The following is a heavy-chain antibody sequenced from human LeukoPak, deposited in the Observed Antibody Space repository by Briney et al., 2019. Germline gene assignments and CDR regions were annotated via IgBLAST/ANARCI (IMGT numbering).Heavy chain of an antibody. V-gene: IGHV3-73*01. Sequence: GGSLRLSCEGSGFTFSGSHMHWVRQAPGKGLEWVGHVRNAADGYATAYGASIKGRFTISRDDSNNMVYLQMNSLKTEDSAVYYCSRQTVSCHDYWGQGTLVTVSS. CDR1: GFTFSGSH. CDR2: VRNAADGYAT. J-gene: IGHJ4*02. CDR3: SRQTVSCHDY. D-gene: IGHD2-21*02.